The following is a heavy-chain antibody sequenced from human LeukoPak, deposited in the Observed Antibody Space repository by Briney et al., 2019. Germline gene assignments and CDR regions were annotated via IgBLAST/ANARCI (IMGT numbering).Heavy chain of an antibody. CDR3: VSPRGFSYGYFDY. J-gene: IGHJ4*02. CDR2: IYYSKNT. CDR1: LDSTTSNF. V-gene: IGHV4-39*01. Sequence: SETLSLTCTVSLDSTTSNFWSWVRQPPGKGLEWIGSIYYSKNTYYNPSLKSRVTISADTSKNQFSLTLGSVSATDTAVYYCVSPRGFSYGYFDYWGQGTLVTVSS. D-gene: IGHD5-18*01.